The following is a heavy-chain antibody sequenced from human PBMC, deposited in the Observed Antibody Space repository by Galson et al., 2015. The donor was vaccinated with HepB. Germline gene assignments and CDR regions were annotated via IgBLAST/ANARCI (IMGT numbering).Heavy chain of an antibody. CDR1: GGSIRSSNYY. D-gene: IGHD3-10*01. CDR3: ARGPWFGELTRILVLQH. CDR2: LYYSGRT. Sequence: SLTCTVSGGSIRSSNYYWGWIRQPPGKGLEWIGSLYYSGRTFYNPSLKSRVTISVDTSKNQFSLKLRSLRSDDTAVYYCARGPWFGELTRILVLQHWGQGTLVTVSP. V-gene: IGHV4-39*07. J-gene: IGHJ1*01.